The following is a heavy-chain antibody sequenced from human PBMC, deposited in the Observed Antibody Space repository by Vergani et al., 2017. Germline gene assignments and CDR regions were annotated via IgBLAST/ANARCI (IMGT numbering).Heavy chain of an antibody. D-gene: IGHD2-2*01. J-gene: IGHJ4*02. CDR3: ARAPALDY. CDR1: GGSISSYY. V-gene: IGHV4-59*01. CDR2: IYYSGCT. Sequence: QVQLQESGPGLVKPSETLSLTCTVSGGSISSYYCSWIRQPPGKGLEWIGYIYYSGCTNYNPSLKSRVTISVDTSKNQFSLKRSSVTAADTAVYYCARAPALDYWGQGTLVTVSS.